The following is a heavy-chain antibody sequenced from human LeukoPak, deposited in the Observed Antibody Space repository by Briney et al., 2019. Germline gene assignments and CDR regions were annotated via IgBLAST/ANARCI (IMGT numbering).Heavy chain of an antibody. V-gene: IGHV4-39*01. D-gene: IGHD5-12*01. CDR1: GGSISSSGYY. CDR3: AGHSRSGYGDYESAFDI. CDR2: FYYTGSA. J-gene: IGHJ3*02. Sequence: PSETLSLTCIVSGGSISSSGYYWDWIRQPPGKGLEWIGNFYYTGSAYYNPSLKRRITISVDTSKNQFSLKLRSVTAADTAVYYCAGHSRSGYGDYESAFDIWGQGTMVTVSS.